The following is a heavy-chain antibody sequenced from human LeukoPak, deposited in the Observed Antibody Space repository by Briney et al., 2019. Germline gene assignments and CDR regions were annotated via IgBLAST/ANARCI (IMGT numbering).Heavy chain of an antibody. CDR2: IYSGGST. D-gene: IGHD3-10*01. J-gene: IGHJ4*02. CDR3: ASCLFYYGSGYFDY. Sequence: GGSLRLSCAASGFTVSGNYMSWVRQAPGKGLEWVSVIYSGGSTYYADSVKGRFTISRDNSKNTLYLQMNSLRAEDTAVYYCASCLFYYGSGYFDYWGQGTLVTVSS. V-gene: IGHV3-53*01. CDR1: GFTVSGNY.